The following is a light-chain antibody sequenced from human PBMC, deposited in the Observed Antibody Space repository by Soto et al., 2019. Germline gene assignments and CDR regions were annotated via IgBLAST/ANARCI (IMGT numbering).Light chain of an antibody. V-gene: IGLV2-23*02. J-gene: IGLJ2*01. Sequence: QSALTQPASVSGSPGQSITISCTGTSNDIGGYNLVSWYRQHPGKAPKLIIYESSERPSGVSARFSGSRSGNTASLTISALQTEDEADYSCCSFAGGATFVFGGGTKLTVL. CDR1: SNDIGGYNL. CDR2: ESS. CDR3: CSFAGGATFV.